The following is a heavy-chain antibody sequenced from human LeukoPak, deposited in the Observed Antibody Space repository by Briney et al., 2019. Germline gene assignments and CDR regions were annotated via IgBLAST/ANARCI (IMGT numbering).Heavy chain of an antibody. CDR3: ARHSSTWTLFDY. CDR2: INAGNGDT. J-gene: IGHJ4*02. D-gene: IGHD6-13*01. V-gene: IGHV1-3*01. CDR1: GYTFTSNA. Sequence: ASVKVSCRASGYTFTSNAMHWVRQAPGQGLEWMGWINAGNGDTKYSQKFQGRVTITMDTSANTAYMELSSLTSEDTAVYYCARHSSTWTLFDYWGQGTLVTVSS.